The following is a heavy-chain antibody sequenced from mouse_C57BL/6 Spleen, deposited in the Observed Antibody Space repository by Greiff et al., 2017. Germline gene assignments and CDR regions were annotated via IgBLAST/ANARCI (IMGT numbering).Heavy chain of an antibody. CDR3: TTYYGSSYAG. D-gene: IGHD1-1*01. CDR1: GYTFTDYE. Sequence: VKLQQSGAELVRPGASVTLSCKASGYTFTDYEMHWVKQTPVHGLEWIGAIDPETGGTAYNQKFKGKAILTADKSSSTAYMELRSLTAEDSAVYYCTTYYGSSYAGWGQGTTLTVSS. V-gene: IGHV1-15*01. J-gene: IGHJ2*01. CDR2: IDPETGGT.